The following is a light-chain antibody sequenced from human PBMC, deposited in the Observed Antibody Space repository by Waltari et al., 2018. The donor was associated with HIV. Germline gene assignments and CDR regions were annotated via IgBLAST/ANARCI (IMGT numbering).Light chain of an antibody. J-gene: IGKJ2*01. V-gene: IGKV1-NL1*01. Sequence: DIQMTQSPSSLSASVGDRVTITCRASQAISNSLAWYQQKPGKAPKLLLYGASRLESGVPSRFSGSGSGTDYTLTISSLQPEDFATFYCQQYYSTPQATFGQGTKLEIK. CDR2: GAS. CDR1: QAISNS. CDR3: QQYYSTPQAT.